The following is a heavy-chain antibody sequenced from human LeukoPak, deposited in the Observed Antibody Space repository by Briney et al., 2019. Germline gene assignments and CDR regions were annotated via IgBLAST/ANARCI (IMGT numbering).Heavy chain of an antibody. Sequence: RPSETLSLTCTVSGGSVSSSSYYWGWIRQPPGKGLEWIGSIYYSGSTYYNPSLKSRVTISVDTSKNQFSLKLSSVTAADTAVYYCARIQSGYYIYWGQGTLVTVSS. CDR2: IYYSGST. D-gene: IGHD5-12*01. V-gene: IGHV4-39*07. CDR1: GGSVSSSSYY. CDR3: ARIQSGYYIY. J-gene: IGHJ4*02.